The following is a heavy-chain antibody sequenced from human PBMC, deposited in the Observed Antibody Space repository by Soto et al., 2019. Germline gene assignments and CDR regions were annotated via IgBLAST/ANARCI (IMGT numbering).Heavy chain of an antibody. D-gene: IGHD6-19*01. CDR1: GGSISSGGYS. J-gene: IGHJ4*02. CDR3: ARAGGLGAVAVDY. CDR2: IYHSGST. Sequence: QLQLQESGSGLVKPSQTLSLTCAVSGGSISSGGYSWSWIRQPPGKGLEWIGYIYHSGSTYYNPSLKSRVTTSVDRSKNQFSLKLSSVTAADKAVYYCARAGGLGAVAVDYWGQGTLVTVSS. V-gene: IGHV4-30-2*01.